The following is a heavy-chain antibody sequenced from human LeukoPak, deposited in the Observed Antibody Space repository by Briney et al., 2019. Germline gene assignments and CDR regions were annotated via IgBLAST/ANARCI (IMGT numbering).Heavy chain of an antibody. CDR1: GGSFSGYY. CDR3: ARDSDNWNAHYYYGMDV. J-gene: IGHJ6*02. CDR2: INHSGST. Sequence: SETLSLTCAVYGGSFSGYYWSWIRQPPGKGLEWIGEINHSGSTNYNPSLKSRVTISVDTSKNQFSLKLSSVTAEDTAVYYCARDSDNWNAHYYYGMDVWGQGTTVTVSS. D-gene: IGHD1-1*01. V-gene: IGHV4-34*01.